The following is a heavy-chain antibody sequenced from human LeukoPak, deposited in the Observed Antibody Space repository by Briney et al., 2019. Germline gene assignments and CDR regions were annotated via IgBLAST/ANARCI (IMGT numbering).Heavy chain of an antibody. CDR2: IYYSGST. V-gene: IGHV4-39*07. D-gene: IGHD6-13*01. CDR1: GGSISSSSYY. J-gene: IGHJ6*03. Sequence: PSETLSLTCTVSGGSISSSSYYWGWIRQPPGKGLEWIGSIYYSGSTYYNPSLKSRVTISVDTSKNQFSLKLSSVTAADTAVYYCARDHRWHYYYYMDVWGKGTTVTVSS. CDR3: ARDHRWHYYYYMDV.